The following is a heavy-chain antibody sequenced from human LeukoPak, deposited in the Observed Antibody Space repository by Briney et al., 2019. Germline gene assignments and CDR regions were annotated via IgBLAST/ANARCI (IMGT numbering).Heavy chain of an antibody. J-gene: IGHJ6*03. CDR1: GFTFSSYS. CDR3: ARDVTMVRGGHYYYYYYMDV. D-gene: IGHD3-10*01. CDR2: ISSSSSYI. V-gene: IGHV3-21*01. Sequence: PGGSLRLSCAASGFTFSSYSMNWVRQAPGKGLEWVSSISSSSSYIYYADSVKGRFTISRDNAKNSLYLQMNSLRAEDTAVYYCARDVTMVRGGHYYYYYYMDVWGKGTTVTVSS.